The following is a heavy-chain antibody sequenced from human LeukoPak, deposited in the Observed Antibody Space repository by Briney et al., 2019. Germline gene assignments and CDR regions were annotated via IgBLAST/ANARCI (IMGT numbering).Heavy chain of an antibody. CDR2: ISGSGGST. J-gene: IGHJ4*02. CDR1: GFTFSSYA. D-gene: IGHD3-9*01. Sequence: QSGGSLRLSCAASGFTFSSYAMSWVRQAPGKGLEWVSAISGSGGSTYYADSVKGRFTISRDNSKNTLYLQMNSPRAEDTAVYYCAKDQHGLRYFDLSPNFDYWGQGTLVTVSS. CDR3: AKDQHGLRYFDLSPNFDY. V-gene: IGHV3-23*01.